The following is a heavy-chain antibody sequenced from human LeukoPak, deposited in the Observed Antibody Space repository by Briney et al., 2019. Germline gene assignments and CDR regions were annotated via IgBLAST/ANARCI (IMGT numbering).Heavy chain of an antibody. CDR1: GFTFSSYG. CDR3: AKDLRRPSSSWVEYYYYCMDV. V-gene: IGHV3-30*02. D-gene: IGHD6-13*01. J-gene: IGHJ6*03. Sequence: GGSLRLSCAASGFTFSSYGMHWVRQAPGKGLEWVAFIRYDGSNKYYADSVKGRFTIPRDNSKNTLYLQMNSLRAEDTAVYYCAKDLRRPSSSWVEYYYYCMDVWGKGTTVTVSS. CDR2: IRYDGSNK.